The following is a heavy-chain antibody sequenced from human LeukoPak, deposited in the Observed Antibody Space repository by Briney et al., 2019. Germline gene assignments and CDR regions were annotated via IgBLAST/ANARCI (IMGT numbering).Heavy chain of an antibody. CDR3: ARGWGSYSAY. V-gene: IGHV1-18*01. D-gene: IGHD3-16*01. CDR1: GGTFSSYA. J-gene: IGHJ4*02. CDR2: ISGYDGNR. Sequence: ASVKVFCKASGGTFSSYAISWVRQAPGQGLEWMGWISGYDGNRKYAQKVQGRVTMTTDTSTSTAYMELRSLRSDDTAVYFCARGWGSYSAYWGQGTPVTVSS.